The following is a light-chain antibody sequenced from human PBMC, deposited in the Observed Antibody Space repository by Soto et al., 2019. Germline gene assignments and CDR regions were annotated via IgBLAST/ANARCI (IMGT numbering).Light chain of an antibody. Sequence: QSVLTQPPSVSGAPGQTVTISCTGSSSNIGAGFGVHWYQHLPGTTPKLLIHSDVCRPSGVSARFSAFESGASASLVISGLQPEDEGDYFCQSYDSGPPESYVFGPGTKLTVL. CDR1: SSNIGAGFG. V-gene: IGLV1-40*01. CDR2: SDV. J-gene: IGLJ1*01. CDR3: QSYDSGPPESYV.